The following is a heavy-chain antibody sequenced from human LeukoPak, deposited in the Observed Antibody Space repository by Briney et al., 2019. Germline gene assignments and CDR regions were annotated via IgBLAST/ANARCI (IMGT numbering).Heavy chain of an antibody. CDR1: GYTSTNSV. Sequence: ASVKISSKASGYTSTNSVIHWVRQAPGHRPEWMGWSYAGNGDTKYSHIFQGRVTITRDTSASTASMEISSLTSEDTALYYCARDDCGDTCYPGGYWGQGTLVTVSS. D-gene: IGHD2-21*01. CDR3: ARDDCGDTCYPGGY. V-gene: IGHV1-3*01. CDR2: SYAGNGDT. J-gene: IGHJ4*02.